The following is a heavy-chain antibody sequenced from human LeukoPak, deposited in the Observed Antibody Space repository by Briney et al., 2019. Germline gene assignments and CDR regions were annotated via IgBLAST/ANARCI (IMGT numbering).Heavy chain of an antibody. J-gene: IGHJ4*02. CDR2: ISAYNGST. Sequence: GASVKVSCKASGYTFTSYGISWVRQAPGQGLEWMGWISAYNGSTNYAQKLQGRVTMTTDTSTSTAYMELSSLRSEDTAVYYCASGTTDIVVVPATLRNYYFDYWGQGTLVTVSS. V-gene: IGHV1-18*01. CDR1: GYTFTSYG. D-gene: IGHD2-2*01. CDR3: ASGTTDIVVVPATLRNYYFDY.